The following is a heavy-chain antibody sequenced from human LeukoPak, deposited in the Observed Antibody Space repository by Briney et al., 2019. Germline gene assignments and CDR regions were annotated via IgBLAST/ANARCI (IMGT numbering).Heavy chain of an antibody. Sequence: GGSLRLSCAASGFTFSSYAMHWVRQAPGKGLEWVAVISYDGSNKYYADSVKGRFTISRDNSKNTLYLQMNSLRAEDTAVYYCARVGPTMVRGVIDYWGQGTLVTVSS. J-gene: IGHJ4*02. D-gene: IGHD3-10*01. CDR1: GFTFSSYA. CDR3: ARVGPTMVRGVIDY. V-gene: IGHV3-30-3*01. CDR2: ISYDGSNK.